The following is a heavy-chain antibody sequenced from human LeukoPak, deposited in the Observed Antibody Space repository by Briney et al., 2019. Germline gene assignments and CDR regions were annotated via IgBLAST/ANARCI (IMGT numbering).Heavy chain of an antibody. J-gene: IGHJ4*02. V-gene: IGHV3-9*01. Sequence: GGSLRLSCAASGFTFDDYAMHWVRKAPGKGLEGVSGISWNSGSIGYADSVKGRFTISRDNAKNSLYLQMNSLRAEDTALYYCAKSRVSGYRHPFDYWGQGTLVTVSS. CDR2: ISWNSGSI. CDR3: AKSRVSGYRHPFDY. CDR1: GFTFDDYA. D-gene: IGHD3-22*01.